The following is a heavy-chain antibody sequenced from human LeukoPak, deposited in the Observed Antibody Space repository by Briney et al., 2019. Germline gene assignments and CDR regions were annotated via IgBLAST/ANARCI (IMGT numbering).Heavy chain of an antibody. CDR1: GYSISSGYY. D-gene: IGHD3-22*01. CDR2: IYHSGST. V-gene: IGHV4-38-2*02. J-gene: IGHJ4*02. Sequence: SETLSLTCTVSGYSISSGYYWGWIRQPPGKGLEWIGSIYHSGSTYYNPSLKSRVTISVDTSKNQFSLKLSSVTAADTAVYYCARSYYYDSSGYYIYYFDYWGQGTLVTVSP. CDR3: ARSYYYDSSGYYIYYFDY.